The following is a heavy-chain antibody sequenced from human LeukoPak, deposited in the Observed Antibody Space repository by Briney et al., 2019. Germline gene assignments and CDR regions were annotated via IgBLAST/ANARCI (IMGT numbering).Heavy chain of an antibody. D-gene: IGHD6-6*01. V-gene: IGHV4-59*01. J-gene: IGHJ4*02. Sequence: SETLSLTCTVSGGSISGYYWSWIRQPPGKGLEWIGYIYYSGGAKYNPSLKSRVTISVDTSKNQFSLKLTSVTAADTAVYYCAGDIGAARSDYWGQGTLVTVSS. CDR3: AGDIGAARSDY. CDR2: IYYSGGA. CDR1: GGSISGYY.